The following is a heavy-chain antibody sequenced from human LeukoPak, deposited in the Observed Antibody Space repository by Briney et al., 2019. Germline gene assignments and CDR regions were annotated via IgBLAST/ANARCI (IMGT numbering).Heavy chain of an antibody. CDR2: IWYDGSNK. CDR1: GFTFSSYG. J-gene: IGHJ4*02. CDR3: ASQYYGSGSYFLNWPLDY. Sequence: GRSLRLSCAASGFTFSSYGMHWVRQAPGKGLEWVAVIWYDGSNKYYADSVKGRFTISRDNSKNTLYLQMNSLRAEDTAVYYCASQYYGSGSYFLNWPLDYWGQGTLVTVSS. D-gene: IGHD3-10*01. V-gene: IGHV3-33*08.